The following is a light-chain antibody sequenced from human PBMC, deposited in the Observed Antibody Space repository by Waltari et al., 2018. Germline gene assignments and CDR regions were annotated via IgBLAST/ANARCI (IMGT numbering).Light chain of an antibody. Sequence: SYELTQLPSLSVSPGQTARHTCSGAVLEELFVDWYQQKPGQAPKLLIYEDNKRFPGTPERVSGATSGNTATLIISRVLSEDEADYYCLSGDDDNWVFGGGTKLTVL. CDR3: LSGDDDNWV. J-gene: IGLJ3*02. CDR1: VLEELF. V-gene: IGLV3-22*01. CDR2: EDN.